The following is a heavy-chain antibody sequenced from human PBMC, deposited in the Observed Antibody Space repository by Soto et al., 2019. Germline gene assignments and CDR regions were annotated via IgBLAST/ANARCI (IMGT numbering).Heavy chain of an antibody. J-gene: IGHJ6*02. CDR3: ARDSRFRLDGMDV. CDR1: CGSISSGGYY. D-gene: IGHD3-10*01. CDR2: IYYSGST. V-gene: IGHV4-31*03. Sequence: SETLSLTCTFSCGSISSGGYYWSWIRQHPGKGLEWIGYIYYSGSTYYNPSLKSRVTISVDTSKNQFSLKLSSVTAADTAVYYCARDSRFRLDGMDVWGQGTTVTVSS.